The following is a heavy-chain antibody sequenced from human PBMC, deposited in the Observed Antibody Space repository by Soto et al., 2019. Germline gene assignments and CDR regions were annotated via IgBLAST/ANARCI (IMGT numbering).Heavy chain of an antibody. CDR1: GGSISSRGYY. J-gene: IGHJ5*02. V-gene: IGHV4-39*01. Sequence: SETLSITCTVSGGSISSRGYYWGWIRQPPGKGLEWIGTIYYSGSTYYNPSLKSRVTISVDTSKNQFSLKLSSVTAADTAVYYCANSNWFDPWGQGTLVTVSS. CDR2: IYYSGST. CDR3: ANSNWFDP.